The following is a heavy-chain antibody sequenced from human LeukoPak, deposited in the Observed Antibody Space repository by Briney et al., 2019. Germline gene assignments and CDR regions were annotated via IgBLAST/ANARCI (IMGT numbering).Heavy chain of an antibody. Sequence: ASVRVSCKAAGYTFTSSGISCVRQAPGQGLEWMGWISAYNGNTKSAQTLPGRVTTTTDTSTRTAYMELRSLRSPDTARYYFAGRRSYGGNSVGDYWGQGALVTVAS. CDR3: AGRRSYGGNSVGDY. V-gene: IGHV1-18*01. CDR1: GYTFTSSG. D-gene: IGHD4-23*01. J-gene: IGHJ4*02. CDR2: ISAYNGNT.